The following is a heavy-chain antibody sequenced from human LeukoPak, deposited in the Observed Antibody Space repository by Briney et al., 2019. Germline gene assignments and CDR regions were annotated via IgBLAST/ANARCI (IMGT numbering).Heavy chain of an antibody. CDR1: GFMFDDYT. V-gene: IGHV3-43*01. J-gene: IGHJ4*02. D-gene: IGHD6-19*01. CDR3: AKGNSIAVAGFFDY. Sequence: PGGSLRLSCAASGFMFDDYTMDWVRQVPGKGLEWVSLISWDGGITHYADSVKGRFTVSRDNSRSSLYLQMNSLRSEDTALYYCAKGNSIAVAGFFDYWGQGTPVTVSS. CDR2: ISWDGGIT.